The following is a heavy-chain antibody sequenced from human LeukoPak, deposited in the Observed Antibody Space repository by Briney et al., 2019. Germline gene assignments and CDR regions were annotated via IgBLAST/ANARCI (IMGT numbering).Heavy chain of an antibody. V-gene: IGHV1-18*01. CDR1: GYTFTSHG. CDR3: ARAREGYCSGGSCSYDY. Sequence: AASVKVSCKASGYTFTSHGISWVRQAPGQGLEWMGWISAYNGNTNYAQKLQGRVTMTTDTSTSTAYMELRSLRSDDTAVYYCARAREGYCSGGSCSYDYWGQGTLVTVSS. D-gene: IGHD2-15*01. J-gene: IGHJ4*02. CDR2: ISAYNGNT.